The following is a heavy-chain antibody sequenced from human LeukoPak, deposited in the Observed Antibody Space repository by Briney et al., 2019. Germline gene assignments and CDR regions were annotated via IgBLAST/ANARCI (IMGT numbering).Heavy chain of an antibody. Sequence: PSETLSLTCTVSGGPISSTSYYWGWIRQPAGKGLEWIGRIYTSGSTNYNPSLKSRVTMSVDTSKNQFSLKLSSVTAADTAVYYCAREAVAGTRYYMDVWGKGTTVTISS. J-gene: IGHJ6*03. D-gene: IGHD6-19*01. CDR1: GGPISSTSYY. CDR2: IYTSGST. CDR3: AREAVAGTRYYMDV. V-gene: IGHV4-61*02.